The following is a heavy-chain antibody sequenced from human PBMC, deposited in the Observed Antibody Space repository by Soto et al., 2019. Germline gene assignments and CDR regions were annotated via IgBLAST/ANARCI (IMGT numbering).Heavy chain of an antibody. CDR1: GFTFTNYA. J-gene: IGHJ3*02. CDR2: VSSGGST. D-gene: IGHD3-10*01. CDR3: ARDPGFGELLLDDAFDI. Sequence: GGSLRLSCAASGFTFTNYAMGWVRQAPGKGLEWVSVVSSGGSTYYADSVTGRFTVSRDNSKNTLSLQMNSLRAEDTAVYYCARDPGFGELLLDDAFDIWGQGTMVTVSS. V-gene: IGHV3-23*01.